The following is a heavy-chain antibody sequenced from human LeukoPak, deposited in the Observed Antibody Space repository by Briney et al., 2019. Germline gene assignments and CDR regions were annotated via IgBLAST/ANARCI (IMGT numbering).Heavy chain of an antibody. CDR1: GFTFSNHY. V-gene: IGHV3-11*01. CDR2: ITSSDSGG. D-gene: IGHD4-11*01. Sequence: PGGSLRLSCAASGFTFSNHYMSWIRQAPGKGLEWVSYITSSDSGGFYADSVKGRFTISRDNAKNSLYLQMNSPRVEDTAVYYCARDGDTTSKVDYLGQGTLVTVSS. CDR3: ARDGDTTSKVDY. J-gene: IGHJ4*02.